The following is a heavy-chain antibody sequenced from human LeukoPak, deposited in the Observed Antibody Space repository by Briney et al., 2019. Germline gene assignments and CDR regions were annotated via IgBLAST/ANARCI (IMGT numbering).Heavy chain of an antibody. CDR2: MYYSGST. D-gene: IGHD2/OR15-2a*01. J-gene: IGHJ4*02. V-gene: IGHV4-59*01. CDR3: ARELKVGNTGYYFDY. CDR1: GGSISSYY. Sequence: SETLSLTCTVSGGSISSYYWRWIRQPPGKGLEWIGHMYYSGSTTYNPSLKSRVTISVDTSNNKLSLKLSSVTAADTAVYYCARELKVGNTGYYFDYWGQGALVTVSS.